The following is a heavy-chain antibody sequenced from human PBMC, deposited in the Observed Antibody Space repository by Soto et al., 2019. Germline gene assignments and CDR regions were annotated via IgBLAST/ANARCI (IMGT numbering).Heavy chain of an antibody. D-gene: IGHD6-19*01. CDR2: IYFSGTT. V-gene: IGHV4-39*02. J-gene: IGHJ6*02. CDR3: ARMVSGWNSGHYYVMEV. Sequence: PGKGLEWIGSIYFSGTTYYNPSLKSRLTISVDTSKNHFSLKLTSVTAADTAVYYCARMVSGWNSGHYYVMEVRGHGTTVTVTS.